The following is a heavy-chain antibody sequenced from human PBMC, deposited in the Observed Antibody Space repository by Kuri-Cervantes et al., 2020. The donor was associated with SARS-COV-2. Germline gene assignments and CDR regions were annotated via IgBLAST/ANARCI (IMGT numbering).Heavy chain of an antibody. V-gene: IGHV3-66*02. CDR3: ANGYCSGGSCYSAPLY. D-gene: IGHD2-15*01. Sequence: GGSLRLSCAASGFTFSNAWMSWVRQAPGKGLEWVSGIDSGGYSTYYADSVKGRFTISRDNSKNSLYLQMNSLRAEDTAVYYCANGYCSGGSCYSAPLYWGQGTLVTVSS. CDR1: GFTFSNAW. J-gene: IGHJ4*02. CDR2: IDSGGYST.